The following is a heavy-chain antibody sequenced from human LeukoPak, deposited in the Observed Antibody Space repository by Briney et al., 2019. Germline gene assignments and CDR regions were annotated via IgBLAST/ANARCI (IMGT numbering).Heavy chain of an antibody. CDR2: IYYSGST. V-gene: IGHV4-39*01. D-gene: IGHD1-1*01. CDR1: GGSISSSSYY. CDR3: ARPLTIDADAFAI. Sequence: SETLSLTCTVSGGSISSSSYYWGWIRQPPGKGLEWIGSIYYSGSTYYNPSLKSRVTITVDTSKNQCSLKLSSVTAADTAVYYCARPLTIDADAFAIWGQGTMVTVSS. J-gene: IGHJ3*02.